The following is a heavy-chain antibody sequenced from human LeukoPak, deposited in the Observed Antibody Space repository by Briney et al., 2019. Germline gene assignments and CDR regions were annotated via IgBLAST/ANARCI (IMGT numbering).Heavy chain of an antibody. D-gene: IGHD1-26*01. V-gene: IGHV3-64*01. J-gene: IGHJ4*02. CDR3: ARDRPGSH. CDR2: ISSNGGNT. CDR1: GFTFSSHA. Sequence: GGSLRLSCAASGFTFSSHAMYWVRQAPGKGLEFVSVISSNGGNTYYPNSVKGRFTISRDNAKDSLYLQMNSLRVEDTAVYYCARDRPGSHWGQGTLVTVSS.